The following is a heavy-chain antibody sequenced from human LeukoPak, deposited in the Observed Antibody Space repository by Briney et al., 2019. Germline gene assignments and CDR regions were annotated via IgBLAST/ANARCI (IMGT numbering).Heavy chain of an antibody. CDR3: ARRRYGLGSYSDAFDI. D-gene: IGHD3-10*01. Sequence: GGSLRLSCAASGFTFISYDMHWVRQPTGKCLEWVSGIDAAGGTYYAGSVKGRFTISRENAKNSLSLQMNSLRAGDTAVYYCARRRYGLGSYSDAFDIWGQGTMVTVSS. J-gene: IGHJ3*02. CDR1: GFTFISYD. CDR2: IDAAGGT. V-gene: IGHV3-13*04.